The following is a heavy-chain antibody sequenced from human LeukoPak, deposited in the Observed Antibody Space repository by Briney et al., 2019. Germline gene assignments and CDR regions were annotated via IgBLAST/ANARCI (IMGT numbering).Heavy chain of an antibody. D-gene: IGHD3-10*01. V-gene: IGHV1-69*04. CDR1: GGTFSSYA. Sequence: ASVKVSCKASGGTFSSYAISWVRQAPGQGLEWMGRIIPILGIANYAQKFQGRVTITADKSTGTAYMELSSLRSEDTAVYYCARGYGSGPSTRYFDYWGQGTLVTVSS. CDR2: IIPILGIA. J-gene: IGHJ4*02. CDR3: ARGYGSGPSTRYFDY.